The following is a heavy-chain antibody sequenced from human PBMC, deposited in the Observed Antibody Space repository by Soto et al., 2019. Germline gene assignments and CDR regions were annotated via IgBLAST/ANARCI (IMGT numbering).Heavy chain of an antibody. D-gene: IGHD1-7*01. CDR2: IYSGGST. J-gene: IGHJ4*02. CDR3: ARSTTGTNYFDY. Sequence: GGSLRLSCAASGFTVSSNYMSWVRQAPGKGLEWVSVIYSGGSTYYADSVKGRFTISRDNSKNTLYLQMNSLRAEDTAVYYCARSTTGTNYFDYWGQGTMVTVSS. CDR1: GFTVSSNY. V-gene: IGHV3-53*01.